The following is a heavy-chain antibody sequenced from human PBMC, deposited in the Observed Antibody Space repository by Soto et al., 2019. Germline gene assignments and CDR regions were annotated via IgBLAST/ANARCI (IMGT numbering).Heavy chain of an antibody. CDR2: ISGSGDST. J-gene: IGHJ4*02. CDR3: SKGGEGSCSKTSCLYFSDY. Sequence: GGSLRLSCAASGFTFSTYAMSWVRQAPGKGLVWVSTISGSGDSTYYANSVKGRFTISRDNSRNTLDLQMNSLRVEDTAVYYCSKGGEGSCSKTSCLYFSDYWGQGTLVTVSS. CDR1: GFTFSTYA. D-gene: IGHD2-2*01. V-gene: IGHV3-23*01.